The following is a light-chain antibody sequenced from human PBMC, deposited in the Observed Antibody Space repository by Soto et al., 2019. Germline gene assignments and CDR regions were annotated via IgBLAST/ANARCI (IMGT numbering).Light chain of an antibody. Sequence: QSVLTQPPSASGSPGQSVTISCTGTSSDVGGYNYVSWYQQHPGNAPNLMIYEVSKRPSGVPDRFSGSKSGNTASLTVSGLQAEDEVDYYCSSYAGSNDLGVFGGGTKLT. V-gene: IGLV2-8*01. CDR2: EVS. CDR1: SSDVGGYNY. CDR3: SSYAGSNDLGV. J-gene: IGLJ2*01.